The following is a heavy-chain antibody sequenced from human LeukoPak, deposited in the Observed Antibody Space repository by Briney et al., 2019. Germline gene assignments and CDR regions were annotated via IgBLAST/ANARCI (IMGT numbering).Heavy chain of an antibody. V-gene: IGHV3-30*18. CDR1: GFTFSSYG. J-gene: IGHJ6*02. CDR2: ISYDGSSK. CDR3: AKVQWELRHYYYYYGMDV. Sequence: GGSLRLSCAASGFTFSSYGMHWVRQAPGKGLEWVAVISYDGSSKYYADSVKGRFTISRDNSKDTLYLQMNSLRAEDTAVYYCAKVQWELRHYYYYYGMDVWGQGTTVTVSS. D-gene: IGHD1-26*01.